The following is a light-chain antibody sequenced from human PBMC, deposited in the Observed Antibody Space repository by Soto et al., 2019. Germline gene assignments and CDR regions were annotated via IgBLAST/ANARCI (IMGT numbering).Light chain of an antibody. CDR1: QSISSW. J-gene: IGKJ1*01. Sequence: DIQMTHTPSTLSASVGRRVTITCRASQSISSWLAWYQQKPGKAPNLLIYKASSLESGVPLRFSGSGSGTEFTLTISSLHPDDFATYYCQQYGSSPWTFGQGTKVDIK. CDR2: KAS. CDR3: QQYGSSPWT. V-gene: IGKV1-5*03.